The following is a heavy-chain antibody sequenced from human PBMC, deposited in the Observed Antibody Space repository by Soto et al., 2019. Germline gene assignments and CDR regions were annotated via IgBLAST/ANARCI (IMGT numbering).Heavy chain of an antibody. Sequence: EVHLEESGGGLVHPGGSLRLSCAASGFTFSSYWMNWVRQAPGKGLEWVANIDEDGSEYNDAESVRGRFTIPRDNAKNTLYLQMNSLRAADTAVYYCARTGDGHHDFLDYWGQGILVSVSS. J-gene: IGHJ4*02. CDR1: GFTFSSYW. V-gene: IGHV3-7*01. CDR3: ARTGDGHHDFLDY. D-gene: IGHD1-1*01. CDR2: IDEDGSEY.